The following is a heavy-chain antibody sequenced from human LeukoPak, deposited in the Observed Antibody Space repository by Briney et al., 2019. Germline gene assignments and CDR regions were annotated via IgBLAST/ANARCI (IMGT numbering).Heavy chain of an antibody. V-gene: IGHV3-74*01. Sequence: PGGSLRLSCEASGFTFSAYWMHWVRQAPGKGLGWVSRINSDGSTTSYADSVKGRFTISRDNAKNTLYLQMNSLRAGDTAVYFCARSPHDYWGQGTLVTVSS. J-gene: IGHJ4*02. CDR2: INSDGSTT. CDR3: ARSPHDY. CDR1: GFTFSAYW.